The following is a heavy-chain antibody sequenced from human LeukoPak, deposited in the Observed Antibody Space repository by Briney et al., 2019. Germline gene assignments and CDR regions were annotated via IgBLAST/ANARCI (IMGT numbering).Heavy chain of an antibody. V-gene: IGHV1-69*06. CDR2: IIPIFGTA. Sequence: LGASVKVSCKASGGTFSSYAISWVRQAPGQGLEWMGGIIPIFGTANYAQKFQGRVTITADKSTRTAYMELSSLRSEDTAVYYCAMEGYCSSTSCYAGWFDPWGQGTLVTVSS. CDR1: GGTFSSYA. J-gene: IGHJ5*02. CDR3: AMEGYCSSTSCYAGWFDP. D-gene: IGHD2-2*01.